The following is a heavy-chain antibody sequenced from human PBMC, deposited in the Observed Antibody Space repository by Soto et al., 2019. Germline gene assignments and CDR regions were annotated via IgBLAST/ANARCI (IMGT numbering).Heavy chain of an antibody. D-gene: IGHD5-12*01. CDR1: GFTFSSYS. CDR3: ARAAGGYETIDY. Sequence: GGSLRLSCAASGFTFSSYSMNWVRQAPGKGLEWVSSISSSSSYKYYADSVKGRFTISRDNAKNSLYLQMNSLRAEDTAVYYCARAAGGYETIDYWGQGTLVTVSS. J-gene: IGHJ4*02. CDR2: ISSSSSYK. V-gene: IGHV3-21*01.